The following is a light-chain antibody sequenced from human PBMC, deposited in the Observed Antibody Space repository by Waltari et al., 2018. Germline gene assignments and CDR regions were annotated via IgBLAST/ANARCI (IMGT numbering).Light chain of an antibody. CDR1: QSVSSN. CDR3: QQYNNWPET. CDR2: GAS. V-gene: IGKV3-15*01. J-gene: IGKJ1*01. Sequence: EIVMTQSPATLSVSPGERATLSCRASQSVSSNFDWYQQKPGQAPRLLIYGASTRATGIPARFSGSGSGTEFTLTISSLQSEDFAVYYCQQYNNWPETFGQGTKVEIK.